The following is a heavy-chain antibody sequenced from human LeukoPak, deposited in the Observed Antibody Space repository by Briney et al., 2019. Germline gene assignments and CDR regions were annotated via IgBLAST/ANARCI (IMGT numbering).Heavy chain of an antibody. V-gene: IGHV3-23*01. CDR1: GFTFSSYA. D-gene: IGHD6-19*01. CDR2: ISGSGGST. CDR3: AKLPTGGWFYFDY. Sequence: GGSLRLSCAASGFTFSSYAMSWVRQAPGKGLEWVSAISGSGGSTYYADSVKGRFTISRDSSKNTLYLQMNSLRAEDTAVYYCAKLPTGGWFYFDYWGQGTLVTVSS. J-gene: IGHJ4*02.